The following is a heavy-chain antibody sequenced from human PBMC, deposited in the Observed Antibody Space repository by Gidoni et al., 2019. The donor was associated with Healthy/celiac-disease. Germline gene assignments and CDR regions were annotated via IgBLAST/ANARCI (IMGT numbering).Heavy chain of an antibody. Sequence: EVQLLESGGGLVQPGGSLRLSCAASGFTFSSYAMSWVRQAPGKGLEWVSAISGSGGSTYYADSVKGRFTISRDNSKNTLYLQMNSLRAEDTAVYYCAKDLLRDSSGYPEYNWFDPWGQGTLVTVSS. D-gene: IGHD3-22*01. J-gene: IGHJ5*02. CDR1: GFTFSSYA. CDR3: AKDLLRDSSGYPEYNWFDP. CDR2: ISGSGGST. V-gene: IGHV3-23*01.